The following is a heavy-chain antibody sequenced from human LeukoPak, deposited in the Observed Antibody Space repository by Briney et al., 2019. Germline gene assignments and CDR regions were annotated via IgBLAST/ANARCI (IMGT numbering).Heavy chain of an antibody. V-gene: IGHV3-23*01. CDR1: GFTFSSYA. CDR3: AKDRSLVVVIAILFDY. D-gene: IGHD2-21*01. J-gene: IGHJ4*02. Sequence: GGSLRLSCAASGFTFSSYAMSWVRQAPGKGLEWVSAISGSGGSTYYADSVKGRFTISRDNSKNTLYLQMNSLRAEDTAVYYCAKDRSLVVVIAILFDYWGQGTLVTVSS. CDR2: ISGSGGST.